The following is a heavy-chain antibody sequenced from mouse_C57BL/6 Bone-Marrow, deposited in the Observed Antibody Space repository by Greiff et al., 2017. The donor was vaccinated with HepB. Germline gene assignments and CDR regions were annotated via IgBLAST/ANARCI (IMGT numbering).Heavy chain of an antibody. CDR2: IRSKSSNYAT. D-gene: IGHD1-1*01. Sequence: EVQLVESGGGLVQPKGSLKLSCAASGFTFNTYAMHWVRQAPGKGLEWVARIRSKSSNYATYYADSVKDRFTISRDDSQSMLYLQMNNLKTEDTAMYYCVRESITTVVATKYAMDYWGQGTSVTVSS. V-gene: IGHV10-3*01. CDR3: VRESITTVVATKYAMDY. J-gene: IGHJ4*01. CDR1: GFTFNTYA.